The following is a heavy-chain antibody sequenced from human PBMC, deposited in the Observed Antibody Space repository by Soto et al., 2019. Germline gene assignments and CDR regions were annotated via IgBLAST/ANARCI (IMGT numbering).Heavy chain of an antibody. D-gene: IGHD3-22*01. V-gene: IGHV4-61*08. J-gene: IGHJ4*02. Sequence: SETLSLTCTVSGGSISSGDYYWSWIRQPPGKGLEWIGYIYYSGSTNYNPSLRSRVTISVDTSKNQFSLKLSSVTAADTAVYYCARGGGPMYDSSGYLVYWGQGTLVTVSS. CDR2: IYYSGST. CDR3: ARGGGPMYDSSGYLVY. CDR1: GGSISSGDYY.